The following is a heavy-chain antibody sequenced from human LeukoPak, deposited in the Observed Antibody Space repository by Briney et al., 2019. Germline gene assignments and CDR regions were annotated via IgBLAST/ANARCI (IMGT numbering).Heavy chain of an antibody. V-gene: IGHV3-9*01. CDR2: ISWNSGSI. D-gene: IGHD4-17*01. CDR3: AKDISTRRYGDYEGLDY. CDR1: GSTFSSYA. Sequence: PGGSLRLSCAASGSTFSSYAMTWVRQAPGKGLEWVSGISWNSGSIGYADSVKGRFTISRDNAKNSLYLQMNSLRAEDTALYYCAKDISTRRYGDYEGLDYWGQGTLVTVSS. J-gene: IGHJ4*02.